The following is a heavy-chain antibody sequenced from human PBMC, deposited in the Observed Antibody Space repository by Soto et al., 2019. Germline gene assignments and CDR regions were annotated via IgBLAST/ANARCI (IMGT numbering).Heavy chain of an antibody. V-gene: IGHV3-74*01. D-gene: IGHD2-15*01. CDR1: GFTFSSYW. Sequence: EVQLVGSGGGLVQPGGSLRLSCAASGFTFSSYWMHWVRQAPGKGLVWVSRINSDGSSTSYADSVKGRFTISRDNAKNTLYLQMNSLRAEDTAVYYCARGTYCSGGSCSSIFLRGWGQGTLVTVSS. CDR2: INSDGSST. CDR3: ARGTYCSGGSCSSIFLRG. J-gene: IGHJ4*02.